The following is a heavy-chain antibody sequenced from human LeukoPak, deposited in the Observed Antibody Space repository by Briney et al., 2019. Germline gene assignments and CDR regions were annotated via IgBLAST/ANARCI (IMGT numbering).Heavy chain of an antibody. D-gene: IGHD6-6*01. CDR2: IYYSGST. CDR3: ARDGIEARPGWYFDL. Sequence: SDTLSLTCTVSGGSITSGGYHWRWIRQHPGKGLEWIGYIYYSGSTYYNPSLKSRVTISVDTSKNQFSLKLSSVTAADTAVYYCARDGIEARPGWYFDLWGRGTLVTVSS. V-gene: IGHV4-31*03. J-gene: IGHJ2*01. CDR1: GGSITSGGYH.